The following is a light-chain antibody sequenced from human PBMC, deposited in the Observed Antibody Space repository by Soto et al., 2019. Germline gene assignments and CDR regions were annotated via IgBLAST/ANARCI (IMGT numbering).Light chain of an antibody. Sequence: DIQMTQSPPSLSASVGDRVTITCQASQDITRSLNWYQKKPGEGPKLLIYKASNLQTGVPSRFGGSGSGTHFSFTITSLQPEDVATYYCQQCQSRPFTFGPGTTVDI. V-gene: IGKV1-33*01. CDR1: QDITRS. J-gene: IGKJ3*01. CDR3: QQCQSRPFT. CDR2: KAS.